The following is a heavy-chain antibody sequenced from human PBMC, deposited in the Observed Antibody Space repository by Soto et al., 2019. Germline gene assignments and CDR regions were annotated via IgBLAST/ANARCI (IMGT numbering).Heavy chain of an antibody. CDR2: IFTSGST. V-gene: IGHV4-4*07. D-gene: IGHD6-13*01. Sequence: KTLETLSLTCTVSGGCLNRYYWTWIRQPAGKGLEWIGRIFTSGSTNNNPSLKSRVTMSVDTSKNQFPLKLSSVTAADTAVYYCAAYNSPLRTFDIWGPGTMVTVS. J-gene: IGHJ3*02. CDR3: AAYNSPLRTFDI. CDR1: GGCLNRYY.